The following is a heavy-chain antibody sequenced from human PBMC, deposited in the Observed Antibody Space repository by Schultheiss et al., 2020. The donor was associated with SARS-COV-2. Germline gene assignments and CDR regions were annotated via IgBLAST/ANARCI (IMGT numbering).Heavy chain of an antibody. CDR2: ISSSSSTI. J-gene: IGHJ6*02. D-gene: IGHD4-17*01. V-gene: IGHV3-11*04. CDR3: ARSGYGEYEYYYYGMDV. Sequence: GGSLRLSCAASGFTFSDYYMSWIRQAPGKGLEWVSYISSSSSTIYYADSVKGRFTISRDNAKNSLYLQMNSLRDEDTAVYYCARSGYGEYEYYYYGMDVWGQGTTVTVSS. CDR1: GFTFSDYY.